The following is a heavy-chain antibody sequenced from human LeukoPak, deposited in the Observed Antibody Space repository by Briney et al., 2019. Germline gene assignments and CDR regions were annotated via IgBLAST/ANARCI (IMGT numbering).Heavy chain of an antibody. V-gene: IGHV4-59*08. Sequence: SETLSLTCTVSGGSISSYYWSWIRQPPGKGLEWIGYIYYSGSTNYNPSLKSRVTISVDTSKNQFSLKLSSVTAADTAVYYWAANIMGSAWSYWGQGTLVTVSS. D-gene: IGHD3-16*01. J-gene: IGHJ4*02. CDR2: IYYSGST. CDR3: AANIMGSAWSY. CDR1: GGSISSYY.